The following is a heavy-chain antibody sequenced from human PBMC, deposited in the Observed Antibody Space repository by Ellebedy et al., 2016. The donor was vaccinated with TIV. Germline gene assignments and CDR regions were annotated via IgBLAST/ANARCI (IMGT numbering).Heavy chain of an antibody. CDR1: GGSISNYF. CDR3: ARAIFNYFYYLDV. CDR2: IYSGGSA. D-gene: IGHD5-24*01. J-gene: IGHJ6*03. V-gene: IGHV4-59*01. Sequence: MPSETLSLTCTVSGGSISNYFWNWIRQPPGKGLEWIGNIYSGGSANYNPSPKSRRTISVDTSNNQFSLKLSSVTAADTAVYYCARAIFNYFYYLDVWGKGTTVTGSS.